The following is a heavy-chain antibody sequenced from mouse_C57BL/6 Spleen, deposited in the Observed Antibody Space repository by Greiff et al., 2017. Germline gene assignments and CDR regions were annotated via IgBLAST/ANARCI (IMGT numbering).Heavy chain of an antibody. CDR3: ARALLGAMDY. J-gene: IGHJ4*01. CDR2: IDPSDSYT. Sequence: VQLQQPGAELVMPGASVKLSCKASGYTFTSYWMHWVKQRPGQGLEWIGEIDPSDSYTNYNQKFKGKSTLTVDKSSSTAYMQLSSLTSEDSAVYYCARALLGAMDYWGQGTSVTVSS. V-gene: IGHV1-69*01. CDR1: GYTFTSYW. D-gene: IGHD1-1*02.